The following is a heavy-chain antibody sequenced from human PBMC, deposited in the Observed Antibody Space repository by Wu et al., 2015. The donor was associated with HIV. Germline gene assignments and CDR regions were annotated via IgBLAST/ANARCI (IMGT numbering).Heavy chain of an antibody. CDR2: IRPDSGAT. J-gene: IGHJ6*03. D-gene: IGHD3/OR15-3a*01. V-gene: IGHV1-2*02. Sequence: QVQLVQSGAEVKMPGASVKVSCKASGYTFSDYYIHWVRQAPGQGLEWMGWIRPDSGATHYAENFQDRVTMTRDASISTAYLQLNRLRSDDTAVYFCARDLGNDFAVRGYYWYMDVWGRGTAITVSS. CDR3: ARDLGNDFAVRGYYWYMDV. CDR1: GYTFSDYY.